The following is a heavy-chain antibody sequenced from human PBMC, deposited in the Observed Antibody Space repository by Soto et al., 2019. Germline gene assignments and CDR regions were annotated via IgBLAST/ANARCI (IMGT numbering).Heavy chain of an antibody. Sequence: PGGSLRLSCAASGFTFSSYAMSWVRQAPGKGLEWVSVISGSGDGTFYADSVKGRFTISRDISTSTLSLQMNSLRAEDTAVYYCAKGISVGGSCYSGLDYWGQGTLVTVSS. CDR1: GFTFSSYA. V-gene: IGHV3-23*01. CDR3: AKGISVGGSCYSGLDY. J-gene: IGHJ4*02. CDR2: ISGSGDGT. D-gene: IGHD2-15*01.